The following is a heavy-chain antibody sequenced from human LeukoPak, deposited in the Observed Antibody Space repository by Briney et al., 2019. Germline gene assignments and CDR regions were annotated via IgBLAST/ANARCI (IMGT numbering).Heavy chain of an antibody. CDR3: ARQLWHRASSFLDY. D-gene: IGHD5-18*01. V-gene: IGHV4-61*02. CDR2: IYTSGST. J-gene: IGHJ4*02. Sequence: SETLSLTCTVSGGSISSGSYYWSWIRQPAGKGLEWIGRIYTSGSTNYNPSLKSRVTISVDTSKNQFSLKLSSVTAADTAVYYCARQLWHRASSFLDYWGQGTQVTVSS. CDR1: GGSISSGSYY.